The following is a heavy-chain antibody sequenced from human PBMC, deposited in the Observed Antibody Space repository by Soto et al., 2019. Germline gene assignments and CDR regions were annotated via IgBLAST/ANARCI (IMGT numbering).Heavy chain of an antibody. CDR1: GGSFSGYY. D-gene: IGHD6-19*01. Sequence: SETLSLTCAVYGGSFSGYYWSWIRQSPGKGLEWIGEVNPTGTTKYNPSLKSRVTISVDTSKNQFSLNLNSVTAADTALYYCARSREQWLVDAFDIWGQGTMVTVSS. CDR3: ARSREQWLVDAFDI. J-gene: IGHJ3*02. CDR2: VNPTGTT. V-gene: IGHV4-34*01.